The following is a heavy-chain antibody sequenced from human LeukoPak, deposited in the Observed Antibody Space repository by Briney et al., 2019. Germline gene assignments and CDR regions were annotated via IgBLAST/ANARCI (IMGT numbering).Heavy chain of an antibody. J-gene: IGHJ6*03. CDR3: ARSGGADCSGGSCYYYYYYMDV. CDR2: INPNSGGT. V-gene: IGHV1-2*02. D-gene: IGHD2-15*01. CDR1: GYTFTGYY. Sequence: ASVKVSCTASGYTFTGYYMHWVRQAPGQGLEWMGWINPNSGGTNYVQKFQGRVTMTRDTSISTAYMELSRLRSDDTAVYYCARSGGADCSGGSCYYYYYYMDVWGKGTTVTISS.